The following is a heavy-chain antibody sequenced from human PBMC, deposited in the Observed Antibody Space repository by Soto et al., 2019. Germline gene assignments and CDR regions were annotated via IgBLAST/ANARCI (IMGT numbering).Heavy chain of an antibody. Sequence: PGGSLRLSCAASGFTFSSYSISWVRQAPWKGLEWVSAISGSGGSTYYADSVKGRFTISRDNSKNTLYLQMNSLRAEDTAVYYCAKGAVLMVYAIVDWFDPWGQGTLVTVSS. CDR2: ISGSGGST. D-gene: IGHD2-8*01. J-gene: IGHJ5*02. CDR1: GFTFSSYS. CDR3: AKGAVLMVYAIVDWFDP. V-gene: IGHV3-23*01.